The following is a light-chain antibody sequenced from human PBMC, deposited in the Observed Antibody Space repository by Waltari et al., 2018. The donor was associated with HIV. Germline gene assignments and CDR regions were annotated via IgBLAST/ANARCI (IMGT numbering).Light chain of an antibody. V-gene: IGKV1-5*03. CDR3: QHYNSYLYS. J-gene: IGKJ2*03. Sequence: DIQMTQSPSTLTASVGDRVTITCRASQRISTWLAWYQQKAGKAPKLLMYKVSSLESGVPSRFSGRGSETEFTLTISSVQPDDAATYYCQHYNSYLYSFGQGTKLEIK. CDR1: QRISTW. CDR2: KVS.